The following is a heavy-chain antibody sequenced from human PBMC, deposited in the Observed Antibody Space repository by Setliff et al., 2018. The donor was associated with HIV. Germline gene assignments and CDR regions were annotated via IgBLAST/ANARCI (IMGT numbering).Heavy chain of an antibody. V-gene: IGHV1-69*05. Sequence: SVMVSCKGSGDTFTTYVVSWVRQAPGQGLEWMGGRSPIFSTTNYAQKFQGRVTITTDESTSRAYMELSSLRSEDTAVYYCAITSRGYSLQRGGAFDIWGQGTLVTV. D-gene: IGHD3-22*01. CDR2: RSPIFSTT. J-gene: IGHJ3*02. CDR3: AITSRGYSLQRGGAFDI. CDR1: GDTFTTYV.